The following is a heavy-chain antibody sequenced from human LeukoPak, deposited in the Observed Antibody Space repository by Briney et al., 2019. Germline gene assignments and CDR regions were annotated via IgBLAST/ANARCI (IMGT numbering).Heavy chain of an antibody. CDR2: IYTSGST. V-gene: IGHV4-4*07. J-gene: IGHJ5*02. D-gene: IGHD4-17*01. Sequence: SETLSLTCTVSGGSISSYYWSWIRQPAGKGLEWIGRIYTSGSTNYNPSLKSRVTISGDTSKNQFSLKLSSVTAADTAVYYCARHGDYVGWFDPWGQGTLVTVSS. CDR3: ARHGDYVGWFDP. CDR1: GGSISSYY.